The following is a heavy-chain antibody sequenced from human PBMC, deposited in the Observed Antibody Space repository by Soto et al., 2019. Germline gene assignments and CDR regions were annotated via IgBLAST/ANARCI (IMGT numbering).Heavy chain of an antibody. J-gene: IGHJ4*02. V-gene: IGHV4-34*12. D-gene: IGHD1-1*01. CDR3: ARQLERGGLPEGFEY. Sequence: QVQLQQWGAGLLKPSETLSLTCTVYGGSFSGYSWSWIRQPPGKGLEWIGEIFHTGSIKYNPSLESRVTMSVDKSNNQLSLKLHSVTAADTAVYYCARQLERGGLPEGFEYWGQGTLATVSS. CDR1: GGSFSGYS. CDR2: IFHTGSI.